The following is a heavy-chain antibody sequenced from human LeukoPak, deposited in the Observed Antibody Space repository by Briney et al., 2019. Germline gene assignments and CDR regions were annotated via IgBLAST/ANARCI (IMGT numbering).Heavy chain of an antibody. D-gene: IGHD6-13*01. V-gene: IGHV3-33*08. Sequence: GGSLRLSCAASGFTFSSYAMHWVRQAPGKGLEWVAVVWYDGSNKHYADSVKGRFTISRDNSNNTLYLQMNSLRAEDTAVYYCARDPKYSNSWFFDYWGQGTLVTVSS. CDR3: ARDPKYSNSWFFDY. CDR2: VWYDGSNK. CDR1: GFTFSSYA. J-gene: IGHJ4*02.